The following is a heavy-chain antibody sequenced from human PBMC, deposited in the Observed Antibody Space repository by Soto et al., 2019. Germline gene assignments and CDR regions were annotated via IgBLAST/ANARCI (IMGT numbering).Heavy chain of an antibody. D-gene: IGHD5-12*01. CDR2: IWYDGSNK. Sequence: QVQLVESGGGVVQPGRSLRLSCAASGFTFSSYGMHWVRQAPGKGLEWVAVIWYDGSNKYYADSVKGRFTISRDNSKNTLYLQMNSLRAEDTAVYYCASLLSEYSGYDPNLFDYWGQGTLVTVSS. CDR1: GFTFSSYG. CDR3: ASLLSEYSGYDPNLFDY. V-gene: IGHV3-33*01. J-gene: IGHJ4*02.